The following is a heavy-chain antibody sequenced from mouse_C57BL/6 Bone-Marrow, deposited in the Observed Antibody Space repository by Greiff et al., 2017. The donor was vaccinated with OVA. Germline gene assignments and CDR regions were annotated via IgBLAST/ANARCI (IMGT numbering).Heavy chain of an antibody. CDR1: GYTFTSYW. J-gene: IGHJ3*01. CDR3: ARHEDEYYGSSRAWFAY. Sequence: VQLQQPGAELVRPGTSVKLSCKASGYTFTSYWMHWVKQRPGQGLEWIGVIDPSDSYTNYNQKFKGKATLTADKSSSTVYMELSRLTSEDSAVYFCARHEDEYYGSSRAWFAYWGQGTLVTVSA. D-gene: IGHD1-1*01. CDR2: IDPSDSYT. V-gene: IGHV1-59*01.